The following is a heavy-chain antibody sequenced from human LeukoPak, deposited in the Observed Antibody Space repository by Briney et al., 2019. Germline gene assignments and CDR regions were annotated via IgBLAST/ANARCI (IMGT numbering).Heavy chain of an antibody. CDR3: ARIQYSCSVDY. D-gene: IGHD6-6*01. CDR2: MYHSGST. Sequence: SETLSLTCTVSGYSINSAYYWGWIRQPPGKGLEWIGSMYHSGSTYYNPSLQSRVTISVDTSKNQFSLKLSSVTAADTAVYYCARIQYSCSVDYWGQGTLVTVSS. J-gene: IGHJ4*02. V-gene: IGHV4-38-2*02. CDR1: GYSINSAYY.